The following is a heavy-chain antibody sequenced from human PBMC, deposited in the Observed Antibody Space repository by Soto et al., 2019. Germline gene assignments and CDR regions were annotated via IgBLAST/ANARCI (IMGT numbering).Heavy chain of an antibody. J-gene: IGHJ2*01. Sequence: QVQLQESGPGLVKPSETLSLTCTVSGGSISSNYGNWIRQPPGKGLEWIGYIYDSGSTNYNPSLKSRVTISVDTSKNQFSLRLTSVTAADTAVYYCARVPPANNWYLDLWGRGTLVTVSS. CDR3: ARVPPANNWYLDL. D-gene: IGHD2-2*01. CDR2: IYDSGST. CDR1: GGSISSNY. V-gene: IGHV4-59*01.